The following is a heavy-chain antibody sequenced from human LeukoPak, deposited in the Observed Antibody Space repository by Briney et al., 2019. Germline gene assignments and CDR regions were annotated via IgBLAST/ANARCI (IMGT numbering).Heavy chain of an antibody. D-gene: IGHD7-27*01. CDR3: ATGLPYTNDWGLFHI. Sequence: PGGSLRLSCAASGSGFMFDGYTMYWVRQPPGKGLQWVSVITWDSGSTYHADSVKGRFTASRDNSRKSLYLQMNSLRTEDTALYYCATGLPYTNDWGLFHIWGRGTLVTVSS. CDR1: GSGFMFDGYT. CDR2: ITWDSGST. J-gene: IGHJ4*02. V-gene: IGHV3-43*01.